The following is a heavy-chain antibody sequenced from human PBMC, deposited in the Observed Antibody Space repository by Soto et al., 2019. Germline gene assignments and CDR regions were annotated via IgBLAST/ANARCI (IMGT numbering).Heavy chain of an antibody. J-gene: IGHJ5*02. CDR3: ARDRRDGYNWIDH. CDR2: ISSDGGDT. Sequence: QVNLLQSGGGVVQPGRSLRVSCAASGFDFRSYGFHWTRQAPGKGLEWVALISSDGGDTFYAESVKGRFTVSSDNSKNTLYLQMGSLRPEDAGAYYCARDRRDGYNWIDHWVQGTLVAVSA. CDR1: GFDFRSYG. D-gene: IGHD5-12*01. V-gene: IGHV3-30*03.